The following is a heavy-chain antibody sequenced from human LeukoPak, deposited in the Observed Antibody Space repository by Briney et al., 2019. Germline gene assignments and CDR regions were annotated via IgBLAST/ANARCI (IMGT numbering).Heavy chain of an antibody. V-gene: IGHV3-74*01. Sequence: GGSLRLSCAASGFTFSSYWMHWVRQAPGKGLVWVSRITSDGSSTSYADSVKGRFTISRDNAKNTLYLQMNSLRAEDTAVYYCARARYGGNYHFDYWGQGTLVTVSS. CDR2: ITSDGSST. CDR1: GFTFSSYW. J-gene: IGHJ4*02. D-gene: IGHD4-23*01. CDR3: ARARYGGNYHFDY.